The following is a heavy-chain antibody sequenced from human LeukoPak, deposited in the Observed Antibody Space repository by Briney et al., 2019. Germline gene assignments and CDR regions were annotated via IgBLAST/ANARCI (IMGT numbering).Heavy chain of an antibody. Sequence: PGGSLRLSCAASGFTFGDYAMHWVRQVPGRGLEWVSGISWNSGRIEYADSVKGRFTISRDNSKNTLYLQMNSLRVEDAAVYYCAKQHQININYFDSWGQGTLVTVSS. CDR2: ISWNSGRI. CDR3: AKQHQININYFDS. CDR1: GFTFGDYA. V-gene: IGHV3-9*01. D-gene: IGHD3/OR15-3a*01. J-gene: IGHJ4*02.